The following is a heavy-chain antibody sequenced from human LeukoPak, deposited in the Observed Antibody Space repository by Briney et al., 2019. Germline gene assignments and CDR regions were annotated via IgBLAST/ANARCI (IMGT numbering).Heavy chain of an antibody. D-gene: IGHD6-19*01. CDR2: IDYSGST. Sequence: RASETLSLTCTVSGGSFSSYYWSWIRQSPGKGLEWIGYIDYSGSTIYNPSLKSQFTTSVDTSKNQFSLKQSSVTAADTAVYYCARHGSDWTFDYWGQGILVTVSS. V-gene: IGHV4-59*08. CDR1: GGSFSSYY. J-gene: IGHJ4*02. CDR3: ARHGSDWTFDY.